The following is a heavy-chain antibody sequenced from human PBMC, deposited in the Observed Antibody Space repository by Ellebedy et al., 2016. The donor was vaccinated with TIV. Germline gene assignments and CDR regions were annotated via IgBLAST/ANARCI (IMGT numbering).Heavy chain of an antibody. CDR1: GFTFRSYS. CDR2: IKSSSNPI. CDR3: SRDGGRGGGNDF. D-gene: IGHD3-16*01. J-gene: IGHJ4*02. V-gene: IGHV3-48*02. Sequence: GESLKISCAASGFTFRSYSMNWVRQAPGKGLEWVSHIKSSSNPIYYADSLKGRFIISRDNAKNPLYLQMNNLRDEDTGVYYCSRDGGRGGGNDFWGQGTLVIVSS.